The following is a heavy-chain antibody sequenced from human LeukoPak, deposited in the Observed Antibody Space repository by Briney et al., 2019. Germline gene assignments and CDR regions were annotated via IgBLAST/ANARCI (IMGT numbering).Heavy chain of an antibody. Sequence: GGSLRLSCAASGFTFSSYAMHWVRQAPGKGLEWVAVISYDGSNKYYADSVKGRFTISRDNSKNTLYLQMNSLRAEDTAVYYCARAKPEVTMVRGVIRTYYYGMDVWGQGTTVTVSS. CDR1: GFTFSSYA. D-gene: IGHD3-10*01. V-gene: IGHV3-30-3*01. J-gene: IGHJ6*02. CDR2: ISYDGSNK. CDR3: ARAKPEVTMVRGVIRTYYYGMDV.